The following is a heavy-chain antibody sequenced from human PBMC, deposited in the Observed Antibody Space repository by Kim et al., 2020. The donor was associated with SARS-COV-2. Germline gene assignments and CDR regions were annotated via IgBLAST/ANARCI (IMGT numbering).Heavy chain of an antibody. Sequence: GKGRFTIARDNAKNALYRQMNSLRAEDTAVYYCARRGGRMIVVGGSFDYWGQGTLVTVSS. J-gene: IGHJ4*02. V-gene: IGHV3-11*03. D-gene: IGHD3-22*01. CDR3: ARRGGRMIVVGGSFDY.